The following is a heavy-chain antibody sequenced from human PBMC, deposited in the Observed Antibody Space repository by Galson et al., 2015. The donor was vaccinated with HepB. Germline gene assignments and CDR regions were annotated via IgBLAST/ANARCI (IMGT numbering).Heavy chain of an antibody. CDR3: ARRDLFWSGYRISPGGAFDI. D-gene: IGHD3-3*01. CDR2: IYYSGST. V-gene: IGHV4-39*01. Sequence: ETLSLTCTVSGGSISSSSYYWGWIRQPPGKGLGWIGSIYYSGSTYYNPSLKSRVTISVDTSKNQFSLKLSSVTAADTAVYYCARRDLFWSGYRISPGGAFDIWGQGTMVTVSS. CDR1: GGSISSSSYY. J-gene: IGHJ3*02.